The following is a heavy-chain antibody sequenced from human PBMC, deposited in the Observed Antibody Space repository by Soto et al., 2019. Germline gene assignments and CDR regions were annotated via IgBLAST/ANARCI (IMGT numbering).Heavy chain of an antibody. V-gene: IGHV3-33*01. Sequence: GESLKISCAASGFTFSNYGMHWVRQAPGKGLEWVAVIWYDGSNKYYADSVKGRFTISRDNSKNTLFLQMNSLRAEDTAVYYCARGNYDRSGFSDYWGQGTLVTVSS. CDR1: GFTFSNYG. CDR3: ARGNYDRSGFSDY. D-gene: IGHD3-22*01. CDR2: IWYDGSNK. J-gene: IGHJ4*02.